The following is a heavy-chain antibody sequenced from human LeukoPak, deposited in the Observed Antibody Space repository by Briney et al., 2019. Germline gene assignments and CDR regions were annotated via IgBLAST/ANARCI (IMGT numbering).Heavy chain of an antibody. CDR2: TIPIFGTA. CDR3: ARVSGSYPGTYYFDY. D-gene: IGHD1-26*01. CDR1: GGTFSSYA. Sequence: ASVKVSCKASGGTFSSYAISWVRQAPGQGLEWMGGTIPIFGTANYAQKFQGRVTITADESTSTAYMELSSLRSEDTAVYYCARVSGSYPGTYYFDYWGQGTLVTVSS. V-gene: IGHV1-69*13. J-gene: IGHJ4*02.